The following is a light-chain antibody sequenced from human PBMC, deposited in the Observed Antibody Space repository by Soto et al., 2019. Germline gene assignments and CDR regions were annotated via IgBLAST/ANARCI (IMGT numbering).Light chain of an antibody. CDR3: MQAIQAPRT. CDR1: QSLLHSNGNIY. J-gene: IGKJ1*01. CDR2: LGS. Sequence: DIVLTQSPLSLPVTPGEPASISCRSSQSLLHSNGNIYLDWYLQKPGQSPQLLIYLGSIRGSGVPDRFSGSGSGTDFTLKITRVEAVDVGVYYCMQAIQAPRTFGLGTKVEIK. V-gene: IGKV2-28*01.